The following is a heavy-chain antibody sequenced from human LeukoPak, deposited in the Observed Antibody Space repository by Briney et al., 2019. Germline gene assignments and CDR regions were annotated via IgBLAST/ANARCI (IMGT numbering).Heavy chain of an antibody. Sequence: SETLSLTRTVSGGSISGSDYYWSWIRQPPGRGLEWIGYSYYSGSTYFNPSLKSRAAISLDTSKNHFSLRLSSVTAADTAVYYCARDGPRGVLSMDVWGQGTTVTVSS. J-gene: IGHJ6*02. CDR3: ARDGPRGVLSMDV. CDR1: GGSISGSDYY. V-gene: IGHV4-30-4*01. CDR2: SYYSGST. D-gene: IGHD3-10*01.